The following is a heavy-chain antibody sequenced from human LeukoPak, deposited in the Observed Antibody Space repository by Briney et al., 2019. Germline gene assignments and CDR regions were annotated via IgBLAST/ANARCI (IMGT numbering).Heavy chain of an antibody. CDR3: ARGLSYYYDSSGYYTPDAFDI. D-gene: IGHD3-22*01. CDR1: GYTFTGYY. J-gene: IGHJ3*02. CDR2: INPNSGGT. Sequence: ASVKVSCKASGYTFTGYYMHWVRQAPGQGLEWMGWINPNSGGTNYAQKFQGRVTMTRDTSISTAYMELSRLRSEDTAVYYCARGLSYYYDSSGYYTPDAFDIWGQGTMVTVSS. V-gene: IGHV1-2*02.